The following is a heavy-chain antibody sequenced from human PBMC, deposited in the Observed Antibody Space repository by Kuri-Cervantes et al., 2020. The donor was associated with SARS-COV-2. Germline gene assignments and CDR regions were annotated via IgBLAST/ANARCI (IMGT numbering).Heavy chain of an antibody. V-gene: IGHV3-33*01. CDR1: GFTFTNYG. CDR2: IWNDGSNK. CDR3: VRDGDHWNFDY. Sequence: GGSLRLSCAASGFTFTNYGMHWVRQAPGKGLEWVAVIWNDGSNKYYADSVKGRLSIFRDNSKNMLYLQMNSLRAEDTAVYYCVRDGDHWNFDYWGQGTLVTVSS. J-gene: IGHJ4*02. D-gene: IGHD1-1*01.